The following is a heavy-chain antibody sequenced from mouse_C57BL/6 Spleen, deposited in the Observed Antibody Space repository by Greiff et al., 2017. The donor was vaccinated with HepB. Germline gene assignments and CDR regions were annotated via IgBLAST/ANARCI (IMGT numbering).Heavy chain of an antibody. CDR2: IHPNSGST. CDR1: GYTFTSYW. Sequence: VQLQQPGAELVKPGASVTLSCKASGYTFTSYWMHWVKQRPGQGLEWIGMIHPNSGSTNYNEKFKSKATQTVDKSSSTAYMQLSSLTSEDSAVYYCARSGSTIVTGYAMDYWGQGTSVTVSS. D-gene: IGHD2-5*01. V-gene: IGHV1-64*01. CDR3: ARSGSTIVTGYAMDY. J-gene: IGHJ4*01.